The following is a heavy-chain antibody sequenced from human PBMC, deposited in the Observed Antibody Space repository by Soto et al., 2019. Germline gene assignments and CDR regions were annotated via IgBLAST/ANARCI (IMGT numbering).Heavy chain of an antibody. J-gene: IGHJ4*02. CDR1: GFTFDDYA. CDR2: ISGDGGSK. Sequence: GGSLRLSCAASGFTFDDYAMHWVRQAPGKGLEWVSLISGDGGSKYYADSVKGRFTISRDNSKNSLYLQMNSLRTEDTALYYCAEASNSGSYYFDYWGQGTLVTDSS. D-gene: IGHD1-26*01. V-gene: IGHV3-43*02. CDR3: AEASNSGSYYFDY.